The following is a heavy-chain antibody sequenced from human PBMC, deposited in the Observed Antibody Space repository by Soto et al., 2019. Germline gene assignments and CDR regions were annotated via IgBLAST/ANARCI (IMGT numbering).Heavy chain of an antibody. CDR1: GGTFSSYA. V-gene: IGHV1-69*06. D-gene: IGHD3-22*01. CDR3: AMGVTMIVVVIKPSRFDY. Sequence: ASVKVSCKASGGTFSSYAISWVRQAPGQGLEWMGGIIPIFGTANYAQKFHGRVTITADKSTSTAYMELSSLRSEDTAVYYCAMGVTMIVVVIKPSRFDYWGEGTLVTVSS. J-gene: IGHJ4*02. CDR2: IIPIFGTA.